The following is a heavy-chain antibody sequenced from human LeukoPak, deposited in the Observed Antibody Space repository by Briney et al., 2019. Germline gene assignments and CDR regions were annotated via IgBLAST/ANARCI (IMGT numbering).Heavy chain of an antibody. CDR1: GYTFTSYG. Sequence: ASVKVSCRASGYTFTSYGISWVRQAPGQGLEWMGWISAYSGNTNYAQKFQGRVTMTTDTSTSTAYMELWSLTSDDTAVYYCARDPEQDAFDIWGQGTMVTVSS. J-gene: IGHJ3*02. CDR3: ARDPEQDAFDI. D-gene: IGHD1-14*01. V-gene: IGHV1-18*01. CDR2: ISAYSGNT.